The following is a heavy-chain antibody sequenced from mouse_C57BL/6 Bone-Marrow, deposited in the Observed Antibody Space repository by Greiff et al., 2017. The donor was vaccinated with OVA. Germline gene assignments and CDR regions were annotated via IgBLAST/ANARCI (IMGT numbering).Heavy chain of an antibody. D-gene: IGHD2-10*01. Sequence: DVQLQESGPGLVKPSQSLSLSCSVSGYSITSGYYWYWIRQFPGNKLEWMGYISYDGSNNYNPSLKNRISITLDTSKNQFFLTLNYMTTEDTATYYGASPYYGSDGAWFAYWGQGTLVTVSA. CDR3: ASPYYGSDGAWFAY. CDR1: GYSITSGYY. V-gene: IGHV3-6*01. CDR2: ISYDGSN. J-gene: IGHJ3*01.